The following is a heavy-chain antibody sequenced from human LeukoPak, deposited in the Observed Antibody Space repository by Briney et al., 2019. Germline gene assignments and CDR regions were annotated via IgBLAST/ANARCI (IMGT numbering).Heavy chain of an antibody. CDR2: ISYDGSNK. D-gene: IGHD6-13*01. Sequence: LGRSLRLSCAASGFTFSSYGMHWVRQAPGKGLEWVAVISYDGSNKYYADSVKGRFTISRDNSKNTLYLQMNSLRAEDTAVYYCAKAISSSWYSLDYWGQGTLVTVSS. CDR1: GFTFSSYG. J-gene: IGHJ4*02. V-gene: IGHV3-30*18. CDR3: AKAISSSWYSLDY.